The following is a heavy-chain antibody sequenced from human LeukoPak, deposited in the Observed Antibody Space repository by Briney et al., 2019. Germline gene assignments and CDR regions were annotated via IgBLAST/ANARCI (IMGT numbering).Heavy chain of an antibody. V-gene: IGHV3-23*01. J-gene: IGHJ4*02. CDR2: VSARGAST. Sequence: QPGGSLRLSCAASGFSFSNYAMSWVRQAPGKGLEWVSGVSARGASTYSEDSVKGRFIISRDNSKNTVFLQMNSLRAEDTAVYHCARQHTGWYVDYWGQGILVTVSS. D-gene: IGHD6-19*01. CDR3: ARQHTGWYVDY. CDR1: GFSFSNYA.